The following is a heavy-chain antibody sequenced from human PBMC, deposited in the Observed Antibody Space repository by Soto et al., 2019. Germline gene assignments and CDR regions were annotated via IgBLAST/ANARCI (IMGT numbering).Heavy chain of an antibody. CDR1: GGTFSSYA. J-gene: IGHJ6*02. CDR3: ARIGYCTNGVCYPRSPTNDYYYSGMDV. V-gene: IGHV1-69*13. D-gene: IGHD2-8*01. CDR2: IIPIFGTA. Sequence: GASVKVSCKASGGTFSSYAISCVRQAPGQGLEWMGGIIPIFGTANYAQKFQGRVTITADESTSTAYMELSSLRPEDTAVYYCARIGYCTNGVCYPRSPTNDYYYSGMDVWGQGTTVTVSS.